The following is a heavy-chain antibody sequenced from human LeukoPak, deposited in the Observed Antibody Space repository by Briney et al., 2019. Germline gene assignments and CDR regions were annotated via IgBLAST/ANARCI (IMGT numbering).Heavy chain of an antibody. D-gene: IGHD6-13*01. CDR1: GFTFSSYA. V-gene: IGHV3-30-3*01. Sequence: PGGSLRLSCAVSGFTFSSYAMHWVRQAPGKGLEWVAVISYDGSNKYYADSVKGRFTISRDNSKNTLYLQMNSLRAEDTAVYYCARAPYSSSWGYYFDYWGQGTLVTVSS. CDR2: ISYDGSNK. J-gene: IGHJ4*02. CDR3: ARAPYSSSWGYYFDY.